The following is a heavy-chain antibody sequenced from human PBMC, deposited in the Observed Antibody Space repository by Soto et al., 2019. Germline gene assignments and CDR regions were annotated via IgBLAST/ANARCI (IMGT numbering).Heavy chain of an antibody. CDR3: GRLEGLATISYYFDY. V-gene: IGHV4-59*08. CDR1: GTSMSGHF. Sequence: NPSETLSLTCTVSGTSMSGHFWSWMRQPPGKGLEWIGSVYYSGSTYYNPSLESRVTISVDKSKNQFSLKLMSLSAADTAVYYCGRLEGLATISYYFDYWGQGALVTVSS. D-gene: IGHD3-9*01. CDR2: VYYSGST. J-gene: IGHJ4*02.